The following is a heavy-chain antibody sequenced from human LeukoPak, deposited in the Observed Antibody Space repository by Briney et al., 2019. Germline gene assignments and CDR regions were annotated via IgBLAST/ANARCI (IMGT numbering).Heavy chain of an antibody. CDR2: IYESGST. D-gene: IGHD2-21*01. V-gene: IGHV4-38-2*02. Sequence: SETLSLTCSVSGYSISSGKYWAWIRQTPGKRLEWVGSIYESGSTYYTPSIKSRVTMSVDTSKNQFSLSLPSVTAADTAVYFRARGPGISGDHIYPDYWGQGIQVTVSS. CDR3: ARGPGISGDHIYPDY. CDR1: GYSISSGKY. J-gene: IGHJ4*02.